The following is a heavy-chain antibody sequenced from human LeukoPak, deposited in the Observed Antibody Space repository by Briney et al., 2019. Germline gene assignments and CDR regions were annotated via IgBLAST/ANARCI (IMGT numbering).Heavy chain of an antibody. Sequence: SEALSLTCTVSGGSISSCYWSWIRQPPGKGLEWIAYISDIGSINYNPSLKSRVTISLDTSKNQFSLKLSSVTAADTAVYYCAGHHPRNTVDFWGQGTLVTVSS. CDR1: GGSISSCY. CDR3: AGHHPRNTVDF. V-gene: IGHV4-59*08. J-gene: IGHJ4*02. D-gene: IGHD2/OR15-2a*01. CDR2: ISDIGSI.